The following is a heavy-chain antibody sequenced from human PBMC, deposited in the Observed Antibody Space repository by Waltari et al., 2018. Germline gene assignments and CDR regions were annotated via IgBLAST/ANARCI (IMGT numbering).Heavy chain of an antibody. CDR2: IYVTGHT. CDR3: ARGGEYFDP. D-gene: IGHD3-16*01. Sequence: QVQLQESGPRLVKPSETLSLTCVVSGGAISGYYWNWIRQSAGKGLEWIGSIYVTGHTAYNPSLKSRVTVSADTSKNHVSLNMISVTAADTAMYFCARGGEYFDPWGQGTLVIVSS. J-gene: IGHJ5*02. CDR1: GGAISGYY. V-gene: IGHV4-4*07.